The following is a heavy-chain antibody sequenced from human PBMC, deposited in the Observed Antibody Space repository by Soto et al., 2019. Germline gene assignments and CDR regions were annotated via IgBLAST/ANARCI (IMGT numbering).Heavy chain of an antibody. V-gene: IGHV4-30-4*01. CDR1: GDSVSNGDYS. D-gene: IGHD4-17*01. CDR2: IYYIGGP. J-gene: IGHJ6*02. CDR3: ASDPYLDYGDSYYCYALDA. Sequence: SETLSLTCSVSGDSVSNGDYSWSWIRQPPGKGLEWIGYIYYIGGPYYNPSLQSRVTISMDTSKNQVSLNLTSVTAADTAVYFCASDPYLDYGDSYYCYALDASGPGLTVTV.